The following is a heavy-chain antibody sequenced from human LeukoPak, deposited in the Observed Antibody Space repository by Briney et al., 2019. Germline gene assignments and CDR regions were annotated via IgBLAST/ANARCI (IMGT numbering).Heavy chain of an antibody. D-gene: IGHD2-2*01. Sequence: GGSLRLSCAASGFTFSSYGMSWVRQAPGKGLEWVSAISGSGGGTYYADSVKGRFTISRDNSKNTLYLQMNSLRAEDTAVYYCANSAPGDIVVVPAAADTKILFDYWGQGTLVTVSS. CDR2: ISGSGGGT. CDR3: ANSAPGDIVVVPAAADTKILFDY. CDR1: GFTFSSYG. J-gene: IGHJ4*02. V-gene: IGHV3-23*01.